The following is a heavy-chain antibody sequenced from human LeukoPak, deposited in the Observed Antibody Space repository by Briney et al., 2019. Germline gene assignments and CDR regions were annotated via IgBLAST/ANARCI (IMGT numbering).Heavy chain of an antibody. V-gene: IGHV3-21*01. J-gene: IGHJ4*02. D-gene: IGHD1-1*01. CDR3: VRPHRAGTQSGY. CDR1: GFTFSSYN. Sequence: KSGGSLRLSCAASGFTFSSYNMNWVRQAPGKGLEWVSSISSSSSYIYYADSVKGRFTISRDNAKNSLFLQMNSLRADDTAVYYCVRPHRAGTQSGYWGQGTLVTVSS. CDR2: ISSSSSYI.